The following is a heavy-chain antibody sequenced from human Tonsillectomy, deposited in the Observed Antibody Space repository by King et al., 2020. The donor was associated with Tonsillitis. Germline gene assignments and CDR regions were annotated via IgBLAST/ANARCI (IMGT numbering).Heavy chain of an antibody. D-gene: IGHD4-17*01. CDR2: IYPGDSDT. CDR1: GYSFTNYW. Sequence: VQLVESGAEMKKPGESLKISCKGSGYSFTNYWIGWVRQMPGKGLEWMGIIYPGDSDTRYSPSFQGQVTVSADNSISTAYLQWSSLKASDTAMYYCAKTAPLGGDYSFRGTFDIWGQGAMVTVSS. J-gene: IGHJ3*02. V-gene: IGHV5-51*01. CDR3: AKTAPLGGDYSFRGTFDI.